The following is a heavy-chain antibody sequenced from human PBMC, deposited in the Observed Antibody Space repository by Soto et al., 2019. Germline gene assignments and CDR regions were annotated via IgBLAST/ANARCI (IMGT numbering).Heavy chain of an antibody. CDR1: GFTFSSYA. J-gene: IGHJ6*02. CDR3: AKIGYYYYYYGMDV. V-gene: IGHV3-23*01. CDR2: ISGSGGST. Sequence: TGGSLRLSCAASGFTFSSYAMSWVRQAPGKGLEWVSAISGSGGSTYYADSVKGRFTTSRDNSKNTLYLQMNSLRAEDTAVYYCAKIGYYYYYYGMDVWGQGTTVTVSS. D-gene: IGHD3-10*01.